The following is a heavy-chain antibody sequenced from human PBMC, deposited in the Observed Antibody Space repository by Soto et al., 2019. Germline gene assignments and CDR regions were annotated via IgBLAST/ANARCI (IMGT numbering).Heavy chain of an antibody. CDR2: IYYSGSI. J-gene: IGHJ4*02. V-gene: IGHV4-59*01. CDR1: GGSISSYY. D-gene: IGHD1-26*01. CDR3: ARRYGGNFYY. Sequence: SETLSLTCTVSGGSISSYYWSWIRQPPGKGLEWIGYIYYSGSITYNPSLKSRVTISVDTSKNHFSLKLSSVTAADTAVYYCARRYGGNFYYWGQGTWVTVSS.